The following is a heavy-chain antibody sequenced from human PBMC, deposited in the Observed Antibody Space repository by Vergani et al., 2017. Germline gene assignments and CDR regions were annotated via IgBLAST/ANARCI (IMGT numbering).Heavy chain of an antibody. D-gene: IGHD5-12*01. J-gene: IGHJ4*02. CDR1: GFTFSSYS. V-gene: IGHV3-21*01. Sequence: EVQLVESGGGLVKPGGSLRLSCAASGFTFSSYSMNWVRQAPGKGLEWVSSISSSSSYIYYADSVKGRFPISRDNAKSSLYLQMNSRRAEDTAVYYCARAGGYDYRVSSYVEAQIDYWGQGTLVTVSS. CDR2: ISSSSSYI. CDR3: ARAGGYDYRVSSYVEAQIDY.